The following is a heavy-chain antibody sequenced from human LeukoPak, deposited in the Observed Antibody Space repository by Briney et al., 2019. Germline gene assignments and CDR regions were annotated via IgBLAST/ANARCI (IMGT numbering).Heavy chain of an antibody. CDR3: ARGGNYDAFDI. D-gene: IGHD1-1*01. J-gene: IGHJ3*02. Sequence: SETLSLTCTVSGGSIGSYYWSWIRQPPGKGLEWMGYIYYSGSTNYNPSLKSRVTISVDTSKNQFSLKLSSVTAADTAVYYCARGGNYDAFDIWGQGTMVTVSS. V-gene: IGHV4-59*01. CDR1: GGSIGSYY. CDR2: IYYSGST.